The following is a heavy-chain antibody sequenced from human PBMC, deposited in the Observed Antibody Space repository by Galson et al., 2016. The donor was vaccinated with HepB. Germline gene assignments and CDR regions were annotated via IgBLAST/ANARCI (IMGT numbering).Heavy chain of an antibody. CDR2: IRYDGSQK. Sequence: SLRLSCAASGFTFSSYWMSWVRQAPGKGLEWVANIRYDGSQKYYVDSVKGRFTISRDNAKNSLYLQMDSLRAEDTAVYYCARDDDHCVADPMGAQGILVTVSS. V-gene: IGHV3-7*01. CDR1: GFTFSSYW. D-gene: IGHD2-21*02. J-gene: IGHJ4*02. CDR3: ARDDDHCVADPM.